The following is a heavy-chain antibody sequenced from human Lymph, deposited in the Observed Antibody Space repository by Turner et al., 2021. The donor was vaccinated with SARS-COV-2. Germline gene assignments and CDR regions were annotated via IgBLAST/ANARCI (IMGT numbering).Heavy chain of an antibody. V-gene: IGHV3-23*01. D-gene: IGHD5-18*01. CDR1: GFTFRSYS. CDR3: AKEGDTAMVNFDY. CDR2: IRGSGGST. J-gene: IGHJ4*02. Sequence: EVQLLESGGGLVQPGGSLRLSCAASGFTFRSYSMSWVRQASGEGLEWVSAIRGSGGSTYYADSVKGLFTISRDNSKNTLYLQMNSLRAEDTAVYYCAKEGDTAMVNFDYWGQGTLVTVS.